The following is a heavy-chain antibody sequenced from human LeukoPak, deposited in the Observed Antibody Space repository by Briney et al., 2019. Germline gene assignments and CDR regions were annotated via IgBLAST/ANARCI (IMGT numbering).Heavy chain of an antibody. V-gene: IGHV3-21*01. CDR2: ISSSSSYI. CDR1: GFTFSSYS. D-gene: IGHD4-23*01. J-gene: IGHJ4*02. Sequence: GGSLRLSCAASGFTFSSYSMNWVRQAPGKGLEWVSSISSSSSYIYYADSVKGRFTFSRDNAKNSLYLQMYSLRAEDTAVYYCARHYGGNSGFDYWGQGTLVTVSS. CDR3: ARHYGGNSGFDY.